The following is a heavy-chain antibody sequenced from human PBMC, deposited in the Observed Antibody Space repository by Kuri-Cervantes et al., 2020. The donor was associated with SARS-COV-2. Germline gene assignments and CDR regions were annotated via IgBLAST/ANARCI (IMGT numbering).Heavy chain of an antibody. Sequence: GGSLRLSCAASGFTFSHYAMHWVRQAPGKGLEWVAIIWYDGSNKYYADSVKGRFTISRDNSKNTLYLQMNSLRAEDTAVYYCVRDGDHWNFDYWGQGTLVTVSS. D-gene: IGHD1-1*01. V-gene: IGHV3-30-3*01. CDR3: VRDGDHWNFDY. CDR2: IWYDGSNK. J-gene: IGHJ4*02. CDR1: GFTFSHYA.